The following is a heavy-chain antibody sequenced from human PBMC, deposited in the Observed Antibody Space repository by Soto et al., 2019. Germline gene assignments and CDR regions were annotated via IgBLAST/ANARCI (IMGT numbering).Heavy chain of an antibody. CDR3: ARISITMVRGPKPRRYYYGMDV. D-gene: IGHD3-10*01. CDR1: GFTFSSYW. V-gene: IGHV3-74*01. Sequence: PGGSLRLSCAASGFTFSSYWMHWVRQAPGKGLVWVSRINSDGSSTSYADSVKGRFTISRDNAKNTLYLQMNSLRAEDTAVYYCARISITMVRGPKPRRYYYGMDVWGQGTTVTVSS. J-gene: IGHJ6*02. CDR2: INSDGSST.